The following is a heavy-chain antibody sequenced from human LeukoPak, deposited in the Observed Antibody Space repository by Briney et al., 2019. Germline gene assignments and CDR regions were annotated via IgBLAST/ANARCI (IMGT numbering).Heavy chain of an antibody. CDR2: IYYSGST. CDR1: GGSISSYY. Sequence: SETLSLTCTVSGGSISSYYWSWVRQPPGKGLEWVGYIYYSGSTNYNPSLKSRITISVATSKNQLSLKLSFVTAADTAVYYFPRGDTAMARGFDYWGQGTLVTVSS. D-gene: IGHD5-18*01. V-gene: IGHV4-59*08. CDR3: PRGDTAMARGFDY. J-gene: IGHJ4*02.